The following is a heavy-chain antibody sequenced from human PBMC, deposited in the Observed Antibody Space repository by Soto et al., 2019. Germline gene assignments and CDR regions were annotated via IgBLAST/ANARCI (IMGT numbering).Heavy chain of an antibody. D-gene: IGHD3-16*02. V-gene: IGHV3-30-3*01. CDR2: ISYDGSNK. Sequence: QVQLVESGGGVVQPGRSLRLSCAASGFSFSNYAMHWVRQAPGKGLEWVAVISYDGSNKYYADSVKGRFTISRDNSKNTLYLQMNHLRTEDTAVYYCATVRGYRQDFDDFDIWGQGTMVTVSS. CDR3: ATVRGYRQDFDDFDI. J-gene: IGHJ3*02. CDR1: GFSFSNYA.